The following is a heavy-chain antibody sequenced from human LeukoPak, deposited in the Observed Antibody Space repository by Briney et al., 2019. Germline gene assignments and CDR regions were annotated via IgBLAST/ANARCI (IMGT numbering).Heavy chain of an antibody. D-gene: IGHD1-26*01. CDR2: IYPGDSDT. CDR3: ARGSIVGATKNYFDY. Sequence: LGESLKISCKGSGYSFTSYWIGWVRQMPGKGLEWMGIIYPGDSDTRYSPSFQGQVTISADKSIAIAYLQWSSLKASDTAKYYCARGSIVGATKNYFDYWGQGTLVTVSS. J-gene: IGHJ4*02. V-gene: IGHV5-51*01. CDR1: GYSFTSYW.